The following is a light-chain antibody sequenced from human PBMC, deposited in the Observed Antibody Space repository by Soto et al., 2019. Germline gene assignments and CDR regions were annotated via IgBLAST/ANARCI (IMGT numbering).Light chain of an antibody. CDR2: GAS. V-gene: IGKV3-15*01. Sequence: EIVMTQSPATLSVSPGERATLSCRASQSINKYLAWYQQKPGQAPRLLIFGASTRANGIPARFSGSGSGTEFTLTISSLQSEDFAVYYCQQYDNWPPWTFGQGTKVEFK. CDR3: QQYDNWPPWT. J-gene: IGKJ1*01. CDR1: QSINKY.